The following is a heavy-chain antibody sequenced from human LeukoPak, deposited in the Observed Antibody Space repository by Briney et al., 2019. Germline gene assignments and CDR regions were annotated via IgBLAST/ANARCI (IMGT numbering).Heavy chain of an antibody. CDR3: ARWTGNFDY. CDR1: GGSISSSSYY. J-gene: IGHJ4*02. V-gene: IGHV4-39*07. CDR2: IYYSGST. D-gene: IGHD3/OR15-3a*01. Sequence: PSETLSLTCTVSGGSISSSSYYWGWIRQPPGKGLEWIGSIYYSGSTYYNSSLKSRVTISVDTSKNQFSLKLSSVTAADTAVYYCARWTGNFDYWGQGTLVTVSS.